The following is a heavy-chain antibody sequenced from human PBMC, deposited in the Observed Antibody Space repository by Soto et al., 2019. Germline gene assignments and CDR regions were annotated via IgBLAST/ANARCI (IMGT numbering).Heavy chain of an antibody. CDR3: AKDFSVVTDNFDY. Sequence: SGGSLRLSCAASGFTFSSYAMSWVRQAPGKGLVWVSAISGSGGSTYYADSVKGRFTISRDNSKNTLYLQMNSLRAEDTAVYYCAKDFSVVTDNFDYWGQGTLVTVSS. J-gene: IGHJ4*02. CDR1: GFTFSSYA. V-gene: IGHV3-23*01. CDR2: ISGSGGST. D-gene: IGHD2-15*01.